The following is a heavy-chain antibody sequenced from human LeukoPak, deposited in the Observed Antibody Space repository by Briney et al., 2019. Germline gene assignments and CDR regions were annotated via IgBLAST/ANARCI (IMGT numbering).Heavy chain of an antibody. CDR2: INAGNGNT. Sequence: ASVTVSCTASGYTFTSYAMHWVRQAPGQRLEWMGWINAGNGNTKYSQKFQGRVTITRDTSASTAYMELSSLRSEDTAVYYCARVIGWGYYFDYWGQGTLVTVSS. CDR3: ARVIGWGYYFDY. D-gene: IGHD3-16*01. J-gene: IGHJ4*02. V-gene: IGHV1-3*01. CDR1: GYTFTSYA.